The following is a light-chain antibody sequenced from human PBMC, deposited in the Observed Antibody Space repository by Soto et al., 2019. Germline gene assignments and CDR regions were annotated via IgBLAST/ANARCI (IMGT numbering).Light chain of an antibody. V-gene: IGKV3-11*01. J-gene: IGKJ4*01. Sequence: PGERAILSCRASQSVSTFFAWYQQKPGQAPRLLIYDASKRATGIPARFSGSGSGTDFTLTISSLEPEDFAVYYCQHRFNWPLTFGGGITVELK. CDR1: QSVSTF. CDR3: QHRFNWPLT. CDR2: DAS.